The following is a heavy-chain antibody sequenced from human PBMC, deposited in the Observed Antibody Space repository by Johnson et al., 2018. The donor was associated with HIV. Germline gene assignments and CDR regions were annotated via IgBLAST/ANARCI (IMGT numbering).Heavy chain of an antibody. D-gene: IGHD6-13*01. V-gene: IGHV3-11*01. Sequence: QVQLVESGGGLVKPGGSLRLSCAASGFTFSDYYMSWIRQAPGKGLEWVSYIRYSASSMFYADSLQGRFTISRDNAKNSLYLQMNYLRVEDTAVYYCAKEGWQQLAQGAFDIWGQGTMVTVSS. CDR2: IRYSASSM. J-gene: IGHJ3*02. CDR3: AKEGWQQLAQGAFDI. CDR1: GFTFSDYY.